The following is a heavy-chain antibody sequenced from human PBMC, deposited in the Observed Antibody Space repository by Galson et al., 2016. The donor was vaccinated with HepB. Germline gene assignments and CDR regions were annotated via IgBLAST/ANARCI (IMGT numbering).Heavy chain of an antibody. V-gene: IGHV4-31*03. CDR3: ARVTCSGGSCYLGAPLTWFAP. CDR2: IYYRGST. CDR1: GGSITSGGFY. Sequence: TLSLTCTVSGGSITSGGFYWSWIRQHPGKGLEWIGNIYYRGSTNYNPSLKSRLTISVDTSKRQFSLKLTSVTAADTAVYYCARVTCSGGSCYLGAPLTWFAPWGQGTLVTVSS. D-gene: IGHD2-15*01. J-gene: IGHJ5*02.